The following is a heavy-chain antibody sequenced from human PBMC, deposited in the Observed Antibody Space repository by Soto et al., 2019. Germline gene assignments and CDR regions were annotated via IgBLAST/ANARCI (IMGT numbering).Heavy chain of an antibody. CDR1: GFTLSSYW. Sequence: GGSLRLSCEASGFTLSSYWMSWIRQAPGKGLEWVANTRQDGGQSYLVDSVQGRFTISRDNAKNSVYLQMNSLRAEDTAVYYCARERIVGAPEGYYYYYGMDVWGQGTTVTVSS. D-gene: IGHD1-26*01. CDR3: ARERIVGAPEGYYYYYGMDV. J-gene: IGHJ6*02. CDR2: TRQDGGQS. V-gene: IGHV3-7*01.